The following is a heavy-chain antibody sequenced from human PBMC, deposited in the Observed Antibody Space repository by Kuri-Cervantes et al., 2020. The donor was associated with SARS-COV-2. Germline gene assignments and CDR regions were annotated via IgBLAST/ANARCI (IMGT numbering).Heavy chain of an antibody. J-gene: IGHJ4*02. D-gene: IGHD3-10*01. Sequence: GESLKISCAASGFTFSSYGMHWVRQAPGKGLEWVAFIRYDGSNKYYADSVKGRFTISRDNSKNSLYLEMNSLRAEDTAVYYCAKSSPLLLWFGAAFDYWGQGTLVTVSS. CDR3: AKSSPLLLWFGAAFDY. CDR1: GFTFSSYG. CDR2: IRYDGSNK. V-gene: IGHV3-30*02.